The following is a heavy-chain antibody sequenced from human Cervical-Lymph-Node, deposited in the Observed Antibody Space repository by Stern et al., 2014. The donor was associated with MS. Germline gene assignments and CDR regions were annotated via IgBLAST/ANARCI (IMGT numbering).Heavy chain of an antibody. V-gene: IGHV3-30*01. Sequence: VQLVESGGGVVQPGRSLRLSCAASGFTFSSYAMHWVRQAPGQGLEWVAVISYDGSNKYYADSVKGRFTISRDNSKNTLYLQMNSLRAEDTAVYYCARTPFDYWGQGTLVTVSS. CDR3: ARTPFDY. CDR2: ISYDGSNK. J-gene: IGHJ4*02. CDR1: GFTFSSYA.